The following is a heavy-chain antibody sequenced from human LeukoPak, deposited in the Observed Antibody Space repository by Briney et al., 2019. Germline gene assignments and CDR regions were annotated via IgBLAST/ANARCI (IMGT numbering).Heavy chain of an antibody. CDR2: IYSGGST. CDR1: GFTVSSNY. CDR3: ARDKRGLDY. J-gene: IGHJ4*02. Sequence: PGGSLRLSYAASGFTVSSNYMSWVRQAPGKGLEWVSVIYSGGSTYYSDSVRGRFTISRDNSKNTLYLQMNSLRAEDTAVYYCARDKRGLDYWGQGTLVTVSS. V-gene: IGHV3-53*01.